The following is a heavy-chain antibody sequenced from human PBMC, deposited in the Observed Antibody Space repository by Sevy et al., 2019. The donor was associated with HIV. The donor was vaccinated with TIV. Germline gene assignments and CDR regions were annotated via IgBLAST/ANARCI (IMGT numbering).Heavy chain of an antibody. V-gene: IGHV3-15*01. D-gene: IGHD2-8*01. J-gene: IGHJ6*02. CDR3: STDPIIVLLVTDGMDV. CDR2: IKSRPDGGTT. Sequence: GGSLRLPCVASGFTFSYAWMSWVRQAPGKGLEWVGRIKSRPDGGTTDYAAPVKGRFTISRDDSKNTLYLQMNSLKTEDTGVYYCSTDPIIVLLVTDGMDVWGQGTTVTVSS. CDR1: GFTFSYAW.